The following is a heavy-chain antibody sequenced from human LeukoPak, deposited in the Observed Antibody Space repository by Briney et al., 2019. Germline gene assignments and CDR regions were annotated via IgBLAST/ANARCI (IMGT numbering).Heavy chain of an antibody. CDR2: ISSGSNTI. J-gene: IGHJ4*02. CDR1: GFIFSTYS. Sequence: GGSLRLSCAASGFIFSTYSMNWVRQAPGKGLEWVSYISSGSNTIYYADSVKGRFTISRDNAENTLYLQMSSLRVEDTAVYYCARDFLEDTLWGQGTLVTVSS. CDR3: ARDFLEDTL. V-gene: IGHV3-48*01. D-gene: IGHD2-15*01.